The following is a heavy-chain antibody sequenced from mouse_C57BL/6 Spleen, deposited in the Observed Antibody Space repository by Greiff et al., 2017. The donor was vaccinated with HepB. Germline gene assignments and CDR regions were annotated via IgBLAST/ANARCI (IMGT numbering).Heavy chain of an antibody. D-gene: IGHD1-1*01. CDR2: IYIGNGYT. CDR3: ARANYYGSYYYAMDY. V-gene: IGHV1-58*01. J-gene: IGHJ4*01. CDR1: GYTFTSYG. Sequence: EVQLQQSGAELVRPGSSVKMSCKTSGYTFTSYGINWVKQRHGQGLEWIGYIYIGNGYTEYNEKFKGKATLTSDTSSSTAYMQLSSLTSEDSAIYFWARANYYGSYYYAMDYWGQGTSVTVSS.